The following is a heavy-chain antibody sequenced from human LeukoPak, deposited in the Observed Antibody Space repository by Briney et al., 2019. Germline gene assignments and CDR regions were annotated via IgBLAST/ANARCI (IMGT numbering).Heavy chain of an antibody. D-gene: IGHD3-10*01. CDR3: ASSWFGEVPHPNY. V-gene: IGHV3-7*01. CDR1: GFTFSSYW. Sequence: GRSLRLSCTVSGFTFSSYWMNWVRQAPGKGLEWVANIKQDGREKYYVESAKGRFTITRDNAKNSLYLQMNSLRAEDTALYYCASSWFGEVPHPNYWGEGTLVTVSS. J-gene: IGHJ4*02. CDR2: IKQDGREK.